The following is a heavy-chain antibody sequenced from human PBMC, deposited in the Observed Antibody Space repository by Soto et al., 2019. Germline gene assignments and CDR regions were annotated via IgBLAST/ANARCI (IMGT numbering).Heavy chain of an antibody. CDR1: GGTFNNYV. CDR2: IIPIFGTA. D-gene: IGHD2-2*01. CDR3: AGRCDSTSCLAHFDY. J-gene: IGHJ4*02. Sequence: SVKISCKASGGTFNNYVINWVRQAPGQGLEWMGGIIPIFGTANYAQKFQGRVTITADKSTSTAYMELNSLRSEDTAVYYCAGRCDSTSCLAHFDYWGQGTLVTVSS. V-gene: IGHV1-69*06.